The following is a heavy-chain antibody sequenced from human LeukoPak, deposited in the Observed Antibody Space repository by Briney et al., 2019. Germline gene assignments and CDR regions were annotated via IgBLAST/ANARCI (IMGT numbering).Heavy chain of an antibody. CDR2: INPNSGGT. J-gene: IGHJ5*02. D-gene: IGHD4-23*01. CDR3: ARDYGGDYNWFDP. Sequence: ASVKVSCKASGYTFTGYYMHWVRQAPGQGLEWMGWINPNSGGTSYAQKFQGRVTMTRDTSISTAYMELSRLRSDDTAVYYCARDYGGDYNWFDPWGQGTLVTVSS. CDR1: GYTFTGYY. V-gene: IGHV1-2*02.